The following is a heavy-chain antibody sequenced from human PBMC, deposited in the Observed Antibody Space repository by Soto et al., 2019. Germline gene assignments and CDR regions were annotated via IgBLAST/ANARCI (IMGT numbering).Heavy chain of an antibody. CDR1: GGYISSSDYY. V-gene: IGHV4-30-4*02. Sequence: SETLSLTCTVSGGYISSSDYYWTWIRQSPGKGLEYIGYISFTGSTYYNQSLKSRVTVSVDTSNNKFSLNLSSVTAADTAVYFCARGSGNYYPGRYFESWGPGPLVT. CDR2: ISFTGST. D-gene: IGHD1-26*01. J-gene: IGHJ4*02. CDR3: ARGSGNYYPGRYFES.